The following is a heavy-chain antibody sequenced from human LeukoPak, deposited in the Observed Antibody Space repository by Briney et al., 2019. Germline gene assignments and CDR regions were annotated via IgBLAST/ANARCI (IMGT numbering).Heavy chain of an antibody. CDR3: TSDPLPGGE. D-gene: IGHD4-17*01. V-gene: IGHV3-15*01. CDR2: IKSNSDGGTA. J-gene: IGHJ4*02. CDR1: GFNFNRAW. Sequence: GGSLRLSCAASGFNFNRAWMNWVRQTPGKGLEWIGRIKSNSDGGTAQYLDSVTDRFIISRDDSRNMVYLEMKNLKTEDTALYYCTSDPLPGGEWGQGTLVTVSS.